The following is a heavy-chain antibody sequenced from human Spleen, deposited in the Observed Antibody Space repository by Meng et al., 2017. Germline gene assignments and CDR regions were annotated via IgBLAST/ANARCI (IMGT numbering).Heavy chain of an antibody. Sequence: QRLLQQWGAGLLKPSETLSLTCAVYGGSFSGYYCSWIRQPPGKGLEWIGEINHSGSTNYNPSLKSRATISVDTSQNNLSLKLSSVPAADSAVYYCARGPTTMAHDFDYWGQGTLVTVSS. J-gene: IGHJ4*02. CDR2: INHSGST. V-gene: IGHV4-34*01. CDR3: ARGPTTMAHDFDY. D-gene: IGHD4-11*01. CDR1: GGSFSGYY.